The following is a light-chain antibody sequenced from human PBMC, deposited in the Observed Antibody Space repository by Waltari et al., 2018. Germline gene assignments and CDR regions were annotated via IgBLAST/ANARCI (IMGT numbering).Light chain of an antibody. CDR1: SGHSSNI. CDR3: QTGGHGTWV. V-gene: IGLV4-69*01. Sequence: QLVLTQSPSASASLGASVKLTCTLSSGHSSNILAWLQQQPEKGPRYLMKVNSDGSHSKGDEIPDRFSGSSSGAGRYLTISSLQSEDEADYYCQTGGHGTWVFGGGTKLTVL. J-gene: IGLJ3*02. CDR2: VNSDGSH.